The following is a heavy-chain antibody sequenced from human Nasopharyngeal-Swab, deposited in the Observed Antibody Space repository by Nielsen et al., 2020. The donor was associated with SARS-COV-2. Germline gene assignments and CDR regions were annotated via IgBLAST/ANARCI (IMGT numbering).Heavy chain of an antibody. J-gene: IGHJ5*02. D-gene: IGHD6-19*01. CDR1: GFTFSSYA. Sequence: GSLKISCAASGFTFSSYAMSWVRQAPGKGLEWVSAISGSGGSTYYADSVKGRFTISRDNSKNTLYLQMNSLRAEDTAVYYCAKMARFSSGSDWFDPWGQGTLVTVSS. CDR2: ISGSGGST. CDR3: AKMARFSSGSDWFDP. V-gene: IGHV3-23*01.